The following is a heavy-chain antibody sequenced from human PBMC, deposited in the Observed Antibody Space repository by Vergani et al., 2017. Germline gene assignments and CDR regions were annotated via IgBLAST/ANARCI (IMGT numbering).Heavy chain of an antibody. CDR1: GFPLSNYE. CDR2: ISHSGTTK. CDR3: ARDQRYYYGMDV. J-gene: IGHJ6*02. D-gene: IGHD6-25*01. V-gene: IGHV3-48*03. Sequence: EEQLVESGGGLVQPGGSLRLSCVASGFPLSNYEMNWVRQAPGKGLQWVSHISHSGTTKYYADSVKGRFTISRDNAKNSLYLQMTSLRAEDTAVYYCARDQRYYYGMDVWGQGTTVTVSS.